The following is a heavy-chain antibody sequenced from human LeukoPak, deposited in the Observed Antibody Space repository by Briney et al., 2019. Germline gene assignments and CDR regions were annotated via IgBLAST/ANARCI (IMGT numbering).Heavy chain of an antibody. CDR3: ARERASESPGGYSSGWYEPYFDY. CDR1: GYTFTSYY. Sequence: ASVKVSCKASGYTFTSYYMHWVRQAPGQGLEWMGIINPSGGSTSYAQKFQGRVTMTRDMSTSTVYMELSSLRSEDTAVYYCARERASESPGGYSSGWYEPYFDYWGQGTLVTVSS. J-gene: IGHJ4*02. V-gene: IGHV1-46*01. D-gene: IGHD6-19*01. CDR2: INPSGGST.